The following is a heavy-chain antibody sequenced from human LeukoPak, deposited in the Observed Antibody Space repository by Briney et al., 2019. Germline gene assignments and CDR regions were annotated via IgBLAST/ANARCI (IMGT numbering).Heavy chain of an antibody. J-gene: IGHJ4*02. CDR1: GGSLSSYY. CDR2: IYYSGST. Sequence: PSETLSLTCTVSGGSLSSYYWSWIRQPPGKGLEWIGYIYYSGSTNYNPSLKSRVTISVDTSKNQFSLKLSSVTAADTAVYYCARGTLWFGPRHFDYWGQGTLVTVSS. D-gene: IGHD3-10*01. CDR3: ARGTLWFGPRHFDY. V-gene: IGHV4-59*01.